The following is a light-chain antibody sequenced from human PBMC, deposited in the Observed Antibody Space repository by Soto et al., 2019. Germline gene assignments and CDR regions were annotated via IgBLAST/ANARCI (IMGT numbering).Light chain of an antibody. CDR3: QQYNNWPPA. CDR2: GAS. J-gene: IGKJ1*01. CDR1: QIVSSN. V-gene: IGKV3-15*01. Sequence: EIVMTQSPATLSVSPGERATLSCRASQIVSSNLAWYQQKPGQAPRLLIYGASTRATGIPARFSGSGSGTEFTLTISSLQSEDFAVYYCQQYNNWPPAFGQGPKVEI.